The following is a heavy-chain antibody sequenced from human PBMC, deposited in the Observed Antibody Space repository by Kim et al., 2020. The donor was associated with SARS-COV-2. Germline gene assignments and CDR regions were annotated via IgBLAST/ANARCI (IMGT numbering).Heavy chain of an antibody. J-gene: IGHJ4*02. D-gene: IGHD5-12*01. CDR3: ARRAGGWLQPYYFDY. Sequence: PSFQGHVTISADKSISTAYLQWSSLKASDTAMYYCARRAGGWLQPYYFDYWGQGTLVTVSS. V-gene: IGHV5-10-1*01.